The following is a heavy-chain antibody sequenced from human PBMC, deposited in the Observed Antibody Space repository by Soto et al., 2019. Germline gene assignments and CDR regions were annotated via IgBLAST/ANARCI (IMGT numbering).Heavy chain of an antibody. J-gene: IGHJ4*02. Sequence: QVQLVQSRAEVKKPGSSVKVSCKASGGTFSSYAISWVRQPPGQGPEWMGGNIHIFGTPNYAQKIQGRVTITADQSTSTAYMELSSQRSEDTAVYYCARDNLVDFYDSSGYYYFDYWGQGTLVTVSS. CDR1: GGTFSSYA. V-gene: IGHV1-69*01. CDR3: ARDNLVDFYDSSGYYYFDY. D-gene: IGHD3-22*01. CDR2: NIHIFGTP.